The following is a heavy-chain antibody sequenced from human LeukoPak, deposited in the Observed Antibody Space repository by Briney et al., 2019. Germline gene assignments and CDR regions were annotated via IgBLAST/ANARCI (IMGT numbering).Heavy chain of an antibody. CDR2: ISSNGVTT. CDR1: GFTFSTYA. D-gene: IGHD4-11*01. V-gene: IGHV3-64*01. J-gene: IGHJ3*02. CDR3: ARPMTTSGIFRAFDI. Sequence: GGSLRLSCVASGFTFSTYAMHWVRQAPGEGLEYVSAISSNGVTTYSATSVTGRFTVSRDNSKNTLYLQMGSLRAEDMAVYYCARPMTTSGIFRAFDIWGQGTMVTVSS.